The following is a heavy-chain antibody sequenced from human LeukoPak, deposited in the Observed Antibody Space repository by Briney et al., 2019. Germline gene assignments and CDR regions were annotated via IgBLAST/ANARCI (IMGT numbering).Heavy chain of an antibody. D-gene: IGHD3-3*01. J-gene: IGHJ3*02. V-gene: IGHV3-21*01. Sequence: GGSLRLSCAASGFTFSSYSMNWVRQAPGKGLEWVSSISTTSYTYYPDSVKGRFTISRDNAKNSLYLQMNSLRAEDTAVYYCCKAGYYGAFDNWGQGENVGVSS. CDR1: GFTFSSYS. CDR2: ISTTSYT. CDR3: CKAGYYGAFDN.